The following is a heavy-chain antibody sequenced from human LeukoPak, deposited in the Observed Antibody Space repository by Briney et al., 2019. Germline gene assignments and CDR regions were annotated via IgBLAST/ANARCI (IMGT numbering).Heavy chain of an antibody. D-gene: IGHD5-18*01. CDR3: ARRNGYSYGRFDP. CDR1: GGSISSYY. J-gene: IGHJ5*02. CDR2: IYYSGST. Sequence: SETLSLTCTVSGGSISSYYWSWIRQPPGKGLEWTGYIYYSGSTNCNPSLKSRVTISVDTSKNQFSLKLSSVTAADTAVYYCARRNGYSYGRFDPWGQGTLVTVSS. V-gene: IGHV4-59*08.